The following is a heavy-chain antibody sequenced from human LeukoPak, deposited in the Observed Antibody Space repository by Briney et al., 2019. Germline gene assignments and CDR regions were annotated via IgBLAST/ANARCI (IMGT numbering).Heavy chain of an antibody. CDR2: IKQDGSEK. CDR3: ARGDYGDYGGYYYYMDV. CDR1: GFTFSSYW. Sequence: GGSLRLSCAASGFTFSSYWVSWVRQAPGKGLEWVANIKQDGSEKYYVDSVKGRFTISRDNAKNSLYLQMNSLRAEDTAVYYCARGDYGDYGGYYYYMDVWGKGTTVTISS. V-gene: IGHV3-7*04. J-gene: IGHJ6*03. D-gene: IGHD4-17*01.